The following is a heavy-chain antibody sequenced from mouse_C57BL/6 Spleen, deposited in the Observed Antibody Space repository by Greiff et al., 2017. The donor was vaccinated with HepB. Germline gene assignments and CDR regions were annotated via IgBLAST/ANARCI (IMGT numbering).Heavy chain of an antibody. CDR3: AREENYGSSGYFDY. J-gene: IGHJ2*01. D-gene: IGHD1-1*01. V-gene: IGHV1-66*01. CDR2: IYPGSGNT. CDR1: GYSFTSYY. Sequence: QVQLQQSGPELVKPGASVKISCKASGYSFTSYYIHWVKQRPGQGLEWIGWIYPGSGNTKYNEKFKGKATLTADTSSSTAYMQLSSLTSEDSAVYYCAREENYGSSGYFDYWGQGTTLTVSS.